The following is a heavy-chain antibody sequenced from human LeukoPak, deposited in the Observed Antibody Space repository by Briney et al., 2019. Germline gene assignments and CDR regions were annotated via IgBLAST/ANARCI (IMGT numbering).Heavy chain of an antibody. CDR1: GFTFSDYT. V-gene: IGHV3-30-3*01. Sequence: PGGSLRLSCAASGFTFSDYTLHWVRQAPGKGLEWVALMSYDGNTKYYADSVKGRFTVSRDNPENTLYVQMNSLRAEDTAVYYCARAQSGYPPDYWGQGTLVAVSS. CDR2: MSYDGNTK. J-gene: IGHJ4*02. CDR3: ARAQSGYPPDY. D-gene: IGHD3-9*01.